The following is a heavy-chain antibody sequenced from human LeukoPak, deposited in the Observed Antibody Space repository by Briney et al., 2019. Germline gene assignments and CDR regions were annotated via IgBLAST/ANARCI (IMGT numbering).Heavy chain of an antibody. Sequence: SETLSLTCTVSGGSISSSSYYWGWIRQPPGKGLEWIGSIYYSGSTYYNPSLKSRVTISVDTSRNQFSLKLSSVTAADTAVYYCASTPFRYCSSTSCYTADYWGQGTLVTVSS. J-gene: IGHJ4*02. CDR3: ASTPFRYCSSTSCYTADY. CDR1: GGSISSSSYY. D-gene: IGHD2-2*01. CDR2: IYYSGST. V-gene: IGHV4-39*01.